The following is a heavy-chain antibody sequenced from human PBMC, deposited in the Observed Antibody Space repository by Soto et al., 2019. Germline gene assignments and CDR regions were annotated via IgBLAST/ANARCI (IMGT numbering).Heavy chain of an antibody. CDR1: GYTLTELS. CDR3: ATDLAVAGSFDY. CDR2: FDPEDGET. J-gene: IGHJ4*02. V-gene: IGHV1-24*01. Sequence: ASVKVSCKVSGYTLTELSMRWVRQAPGKGLEWMGGFDPEDGETIYAQKFQGRVTMTEDTSTDTAYMELSSLRSEDTAVYYCATDLAVAGSFDYWGQGTLVTVSS. D-gene: IGHD6-19*01.